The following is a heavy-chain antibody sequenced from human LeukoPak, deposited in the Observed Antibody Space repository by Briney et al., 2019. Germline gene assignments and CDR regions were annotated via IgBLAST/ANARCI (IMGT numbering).Heavy chain of an antibody. CDR2: IYYSGST. CDR1: GGSIRSYY. V-gene: IGHV4-59*12. D-gene: IGHD3-10*01. Sequence: PSETLSLTCTVSGGSIRSYYWSWIRQPPGKGLEWIGYIYYSGSTKYNPSLKSRVTISVDTSKNQFSLKLSSVTAADTAVYYCATGRDYYGSGSYYRPYYYGMDVWGQGTTVTVSS. J-gene: IGHJ6*02. CDR3: ATGRDYYGSGSYYRPYYYGMDV.